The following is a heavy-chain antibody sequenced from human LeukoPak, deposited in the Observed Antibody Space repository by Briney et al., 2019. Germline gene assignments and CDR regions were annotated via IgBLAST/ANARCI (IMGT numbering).Heavy chain of an antibody. Sequence: PSETLSLTCAVYGGSFSGYYWSWIRQPPGKGLEWIGEINHSGSTNYNPSLKSRVTISVDTSKNQFSLKLSSVTAADTAVCYCARDSPSGSYYGYWGQGTLVTVSS. J-gene: IGHJ4*02. CDR1: GGSFSGYY. CDR3: ARDSPSGSYYGY. V-gene: IGHV4-34*01. CDR2: INHSGST. D-gene: IGHD1-26*01.